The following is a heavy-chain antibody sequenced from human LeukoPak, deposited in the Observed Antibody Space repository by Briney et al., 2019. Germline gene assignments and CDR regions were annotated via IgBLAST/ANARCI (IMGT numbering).Heavy chain of an antibody. CDR2: IRSSGDNT. Sequence: GGSLRLSCAASGFTFSTYAMSWVRQAPGKGLEWVSTIRSSGDNTFYADSVKGRFTISRDNSKNTLSLQLNSLRDEDTAVYYCARGRGDIWGQGTMVTVSS. J-gene: IGHJ3*02. CDR3: ARGRGDI. D-gene: IGHD3-10*01. CDR1: GFTFSTYA. V-gene: IGHV3-23*01.